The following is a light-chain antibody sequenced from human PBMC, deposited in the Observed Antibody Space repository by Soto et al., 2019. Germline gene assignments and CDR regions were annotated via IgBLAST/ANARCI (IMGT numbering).Light chain of an antibody. Sequence: QSVLTQPASVSGSPGQSITISCTGTSSDVGSYNLVSWYQQHPGKAPKLMIYEVSKRPSGVSSRFSGSKSGNTASLTISGLQAEDEADYYCCSYAGSSTYVFGTGTKVT. V-gene: IGLV2-23*02. CDR3: CSYAGSSTYV. J-gene: IGLJ1*01. CDR2: EVS. CDR1: SSDVGSYNL.